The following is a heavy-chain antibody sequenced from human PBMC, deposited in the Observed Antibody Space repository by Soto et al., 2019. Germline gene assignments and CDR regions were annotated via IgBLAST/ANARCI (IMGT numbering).Heavy chain of an antibody. V-gene: IGHV5-51*01. J-gene: IGHJ6*02. D-gene: IGHD3-22*01. CDR3: ARIGQGSLYDSHGYFSLVDGMDV. CDR1: GYSFTSYW. CDR2: IYPGDSNT. Sequence: GESLKISCKGSGYSFTSYWIAWVRQMPAKGLEWMGIIYPGDSNTKYSPSFQGQVTFSADKSISTAFLQWSNLKASDTAIYYCARIGQGSLYDSHGYFSLVDGMDVWGQGTTVTVS.